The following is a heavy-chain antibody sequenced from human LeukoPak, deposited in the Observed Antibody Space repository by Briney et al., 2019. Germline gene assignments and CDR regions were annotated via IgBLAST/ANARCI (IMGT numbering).Heavy chain of an antibody. J-gene: IGHJ5*02. CDR2: ISGSGGST. Sequence: GGSLRLSCAASGFTFSSYGMHWVRQAPGKGLEWVAVISGSGGSTYYADSVKGRFTISRDNSKNTLYLQMNSLRAEDTAVYYCAKDMAPYAAAGTWFDPWGQGTLVTVSS. CDR1: GFTFSSYG. V-gene: IGHV3-23*01. CDR3: AKDMAPYAAAGTWFDP. D-gene: IGHD6-13*01.